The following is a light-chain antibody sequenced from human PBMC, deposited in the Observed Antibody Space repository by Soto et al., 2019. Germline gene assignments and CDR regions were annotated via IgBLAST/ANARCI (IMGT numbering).Light chain of an antibody. Sequence: EIVLTQSPGTLSLSPGERATLACRASQSVSSSYLAWYQQKPGQAPRLLIHGASSRATGIPDRISGSGSGTDFTLTISRLEPEHFAVYYCQQYGSSPITFGQGTRLEIK. J-gene: IGKJ5*01. CDR3: QQYGSSPIT. CDR2: GAS. CDR1: QSVSSSY. V-gene: IGKV3-20*01.